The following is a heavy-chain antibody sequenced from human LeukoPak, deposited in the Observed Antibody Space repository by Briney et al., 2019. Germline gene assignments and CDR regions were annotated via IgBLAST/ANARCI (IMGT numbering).Heavy chain of an antibody. CDR3: ATGSYGSGSKTFDY. D-gene: IGHD3-10*01. J-gene: IGHJ4*02. CDR1: GGSISSGGYS. Sequence: TSETLSLTCAVSGGSISSGGYSWSWIRQPPGKGLEWIGYIYYSGSTNYNPSLKSRVTISVDTSKNQFSLKLSSVTAADTAVYYCATGSYGSGSKTFDYWGQGTLVTVSS. CDR2: IYYSGST. V-gene: IGHV4-61*08.